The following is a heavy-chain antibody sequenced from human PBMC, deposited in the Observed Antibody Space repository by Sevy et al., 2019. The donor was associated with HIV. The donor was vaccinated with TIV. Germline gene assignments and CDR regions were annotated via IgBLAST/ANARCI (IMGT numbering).Heavy chain of an antibody. CDR1: GYTFTSYG. Sequence: ASVKVSCKASGYTFTSYGISWVRQAPGQGLEWMGWISAYNGNTNYAQKLQGRVTMTTDTSTSTAYMEQRRLRSDETAVYYCARVDYGDYGRYYYYYGMDVWGQGTTVTVSS. D-gene: IGHD4-17*01. J-gene: IGHJ6*02. CDR3: ARVDYGDYGRYYYYYGMDV. CDR2: ISAYNGNT. V-gene: IGHV1-18*01.